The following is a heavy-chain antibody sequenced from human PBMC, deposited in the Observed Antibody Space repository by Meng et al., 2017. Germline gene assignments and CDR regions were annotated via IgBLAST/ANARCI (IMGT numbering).Heavy chain of an antibody. CDR3: AHCLYSSSCDY. CDR1: GFSLSTSGVG. J-gene: IGHJ4*02. CDR2: IYWDDDK. V-gene: IGHV2-5*02. Sequence: HITLKESRPTLMTPTHTLTPTCTFSGFSLSTSGVGVCWIRQPPGTALEWLALIYWDDDKRYSPSLTSRLTITKDTYKNQVVLTMTNMDPVDTATYYCAHCLYSSSCDYWGQGTLVTVSS. D-gene: IGHD6-13*01.